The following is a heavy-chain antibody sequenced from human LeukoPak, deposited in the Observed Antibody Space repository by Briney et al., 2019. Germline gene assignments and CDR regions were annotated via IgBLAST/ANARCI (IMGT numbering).Heavy chain of an antibody. D-gene: IGHD3-22*01. CDR1: GYTFTSYG. CDR3: ARSYYYDSSGYYQGGYYYGMDV. V-gene: IGHV1-18*01. CDR2: ISAYNGNT. J-gene: IGHJ6*02. Sequence: ASVKVSCKASGYTFTSYGISWVRQAPGQGLEWMGWISAYNGNTNYAQKLQGRVTMTTDTSTSTAYMELRSLRSDNTAVYYCARSYYYDSSGYYQGGYYYGMDVWGQGTTVTVSS.